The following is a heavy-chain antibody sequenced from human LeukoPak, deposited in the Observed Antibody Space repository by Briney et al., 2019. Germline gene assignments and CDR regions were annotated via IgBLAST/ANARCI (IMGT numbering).Heavy chain of an antibody. D-gene: IGHD3-10*01. CDR1: GDTYANHY. CDR2: IIPSGGST. V-gene: IGHV1-46*01. CDR3: ATTPLVRGPLFYFDY. J-gene: IGHJ4*02. Sequence: GASVKVSCKASGDTYANHYIHWVRQAPGQGVEWMGVIIPSGGSTNDAQRFQGRLTVTTDTSTSTVYMDLGSLRSEDTAVYYCATTPLVRGPLFYFDYWGQGTLVT.